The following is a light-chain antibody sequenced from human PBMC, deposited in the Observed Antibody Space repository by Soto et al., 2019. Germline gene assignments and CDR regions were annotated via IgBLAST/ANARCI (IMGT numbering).Light chain of an antibody. CDR2: GAS. J-gene: IGKJ1*01. Sequence: DIQMTQSPSSLSASVGDRVTITCRASQSVNNWLAWYQQKPGKAPILLIYGASSLESGVPSRFSGSRSGTEFTLTISSLHPDDFATYYCQECNSFSLTFGQGTKVDIK. CDR3: QECNSFSLT. V-gene: IGKV1-5*01. CDR1: QSVNNW.